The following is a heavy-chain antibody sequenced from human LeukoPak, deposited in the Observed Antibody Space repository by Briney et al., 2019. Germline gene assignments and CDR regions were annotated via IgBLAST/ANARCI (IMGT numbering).Heavy chain of an antibody. V-gene: IGHV1-69*01. CDR2: IIPIFGTA. CDR3: AKDFSMVRGELLDY. Sequence: SVKVSCKASGGTLSSYAISWVRQAPGQGLEWMGGIIPIFGTANYAQKFQGRVTITADESTSTAYMELSSLRSEDTAVYYCAKDFSMVRGELLDYWGQGTLVTVSS. J-gene: IGHJ4*02. D-gene: IGHD3-10*01. CDR1: GGTLSSYA.